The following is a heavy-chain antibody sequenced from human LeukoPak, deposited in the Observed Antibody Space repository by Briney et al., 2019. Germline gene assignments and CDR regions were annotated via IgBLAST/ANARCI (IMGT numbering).Heavy chain of an antibody. D-gene: IGHD2-2*01. J-gene: IGHJ4*02. V-gene: IGHV3-21*01. CDR3: ARVGGFGYCTSTSCPPEY. Sequence: PGGSLRLSCAASGFTFSSYSMNWVRQAPGKGLEWVSSISSSSNYIYYADSVKGRFTISRDNAKNSLYLQMNSLRAEDTAVYYCARVGGFGYCTSTSCPPEYWGQGTLVTVSA. CDR1: GFTFSSYS. CDR2: ISSSSNYI.